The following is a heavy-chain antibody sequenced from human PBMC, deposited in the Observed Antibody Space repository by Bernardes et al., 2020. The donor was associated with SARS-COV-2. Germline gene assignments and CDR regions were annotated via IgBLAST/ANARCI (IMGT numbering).Heavy chain of an antibody. CDR1: GYTLTELS. D-gene: IGHD3-10*01. Sequence: ASVKVSCKVSGYTLTELSMHWVRQAPGKGLEWMRGFDPEDGETIYAQKFQGRVTMTEDTSTDTAYMELSSLRSEDTAVYYCATLLMVRTYNWFDPWGQGTLVTVSS. CDR2: FDPEDGET. CDR3: ATLLMVRTYNWFDP. J-gene: IGHJ5*02. V-gene: IGHV1-24*01.